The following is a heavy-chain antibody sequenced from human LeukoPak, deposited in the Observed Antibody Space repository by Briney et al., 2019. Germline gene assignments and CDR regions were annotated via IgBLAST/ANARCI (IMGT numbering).Heavy chain of an antibody. CDR2: ISYDGSNK. Sequence: GGSLRLSCAASGFTFSSYAMSWVRQAPGKGLEWVAVISYDGSNKYYADSVKGRFTISRDNSKNTLYLQMNSLRAEDTAVYYCARDESQGATIFEVGVFDYWGQGTLVTVSS. CDR1: GFTFSSYA. V-gene: IGHV3-30-3*01. CDR3: ARDESQGATIFEVGVFDY. D-gene: IGHD5-24*01. J-gene: IGHJ4*02.